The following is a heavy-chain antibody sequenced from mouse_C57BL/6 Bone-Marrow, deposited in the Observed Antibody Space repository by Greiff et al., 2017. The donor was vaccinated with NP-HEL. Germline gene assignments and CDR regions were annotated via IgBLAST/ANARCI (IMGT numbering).Heavy chain of an antibody. CDR1: GFNIKNEY. CDR3: TGGNAMDY. V-gene: IGHV14-4*01. CDR2: IDPGNGDT. Sequence: EVQLPQSGAGLVRPGASVKLSCTASGFNIKNEYLHWGKQRPEQSLEGVGWIDPGNGDTEYASKFQGKATITADTSSNTAYLQLSSLTSEDTAVYYCTGGNAMDYWGQGTSVTVSS. J-gene: IGHJ4*01. D-gene: IGHD1-1*01.